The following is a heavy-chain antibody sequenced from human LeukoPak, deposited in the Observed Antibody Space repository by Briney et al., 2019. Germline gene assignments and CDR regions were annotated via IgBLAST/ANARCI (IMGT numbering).Heavy chain of an antibody. Sequence: PGGSLRLSCAASGFIFSNYAVSWVRQAPGKGLEWVSFIYSDNTHYSDSVKGRFTISRDNSKNTLYLQMNSLRAEDTAVYYCARRAGAYSHPYDYWGQGTLVTVSS. D-gene: IGHD4/OR15-4a*01. CDR2: IYSDNT. CDR1: GFIFSNYA. CDR3: ARRAGAYSHPYDY. J-gene: IGHJ4*02. V-gene: IGHV3-53*01.